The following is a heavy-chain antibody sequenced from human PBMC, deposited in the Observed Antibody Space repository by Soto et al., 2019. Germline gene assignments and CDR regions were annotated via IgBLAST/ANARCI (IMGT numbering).Heavy chain of an antibody. D-gene: IGHD3-22*01. CDR2: INPNSGGT. Sequence: ASVKVSCKASGYTFSTYAIHWVRQAPGQGLEWMGWINPNSGGTNYAQKFQGWVTMTRDTSISTAYMELSRLRSDDTAVYYCARGYDSSGYIGTGYGMDVWGQGTTVTVSS. V-gene: IGHV1-2*04. J-gene: IGHJ6*02. CDR1: GYTFSTYA. CDR3: ARGYDSSGYIGTGYGMDV.